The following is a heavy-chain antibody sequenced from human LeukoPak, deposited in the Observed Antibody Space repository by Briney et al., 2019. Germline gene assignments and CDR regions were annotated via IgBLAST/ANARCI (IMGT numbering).Heavy chain of an antibody. V-gene: IGHV3-23*01. CDR3: AKDSGDWTRGTLLPRDYSFHY. J-gene: IGHJ4*02. Sequence: GGSLRLSCAASRFTFSNYASTWVRQAPRKGLEWVSVISGSGGDTYYADSVKGRFTISRDNSKDALYLQMDSLRPEDTALYYCAKDSGDWTRGTLLPRDYSFHYWGQGAQVTVSS. CDR2: ISGSGGDT. CDR1: RFTFSNYA. D-gene: IGHD2-21*01.